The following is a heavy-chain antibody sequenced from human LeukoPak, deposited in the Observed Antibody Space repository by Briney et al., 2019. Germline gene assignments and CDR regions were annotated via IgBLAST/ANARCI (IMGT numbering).Heavy chain of an antibody. D-gene: IGHD3-10*01. CDR1: GFTFSDYY. V-gene: IGHV3-11*01. CDR3: AGTVTYYYGSGTPNGAFDI. J-gene: IGHJ3*02. CDR2: ISSSGSTI. Sequence: GGSRRLSCAASGFTFSDYYMSWIRQAPGKGLEWVSYISSSGSTIYYADSVKGRFTISRDNAKNSLYLQMNSLRAEDTAVYYCAGTVTYYYGSGTPNGAFDIWGQGTMVTVSS.